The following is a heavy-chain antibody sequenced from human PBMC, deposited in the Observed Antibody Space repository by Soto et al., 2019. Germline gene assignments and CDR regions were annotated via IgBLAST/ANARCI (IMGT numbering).Heavy chain of an antibody. CDR3: ARDLGADYYYYGMDV. J-gene: IGHJ6*02. CDR2: ISYGGSNK. V-gene: IGHV3-30-3*01. Sequence: GGSLRLSCAASGFTFSSYAMHWVRQAPGKGLEWVAVISYGGSNKYYADSVKGRFTISRDNSKNTLYLQMNSLRAEDTAVYYCARDLGADYYYYGMDVWGQGTTVTVSS. D-gene: IGHD3-16*01. CDR1: GFTFSSYA.